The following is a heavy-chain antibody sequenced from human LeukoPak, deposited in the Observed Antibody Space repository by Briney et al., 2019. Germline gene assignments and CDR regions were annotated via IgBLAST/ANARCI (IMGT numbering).Heavy chain of an antibody. CDR3: ARLREYCSSTSCYVIDY. J-gene: IGHJ4*02. CDR2: IYYSGST. V-gene: IGHV4-39*01. D-gene: IGHD2-2*01. Sequence: SETLSLTCTVSGGSISSSSYYWGWIRQPPGKGLEWIGSIYYSGSTYYNPSLKSRVTISVDTSKNQFSLKLSSLTAADTAVYYCARLREYCSSTSCYVIDYWGQGTLVTVSS. CDR1: GGSISSSSYY.